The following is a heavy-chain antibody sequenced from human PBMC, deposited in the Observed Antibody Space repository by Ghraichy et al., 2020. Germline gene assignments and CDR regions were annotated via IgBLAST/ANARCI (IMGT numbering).Heavy chain of an antibody. CDR3: AKDSSGWYPRYGMDL. Sequence: GGSLRLSCAASGFTFSNYAMSWVRQAPGRGLEWVSAISGGGDNTYYADSGKGRFTISRDNSKNMLYLQMNSLRAEDTAIYYWAKDSSGWYPRYGMDLWGQGTTVTVSS. D-gene: IGHD6-19*01. V-gene: IGHV3-23*01. CDR1: GFTFSNYA. CDR2: ISGGGDNT. J-gene: IGHJ6*02.